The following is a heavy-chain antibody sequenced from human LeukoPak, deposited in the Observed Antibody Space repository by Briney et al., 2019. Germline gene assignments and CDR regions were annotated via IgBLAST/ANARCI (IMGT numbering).Heavy chain of an antibody. CDR2: VTASGDDR. CDR1: GFSFDGFA. CDR3: ARELRFWAEVASSRGPADY. D-gene: IGHD3/OR15-3a*01. J-gene: IGHJ4*02. Sequence: GGSLRLSCATSGFSFDGFAMSRVRHAPGRGLEWVSGVTASGDDRGYVDSVKGRFTVSRDNAKNSLYLDMNSLRAEDTALYYCARELRFWAEVASSRGPADYWGQGTLVTVSS. V-gene: IGHV3-20*04.